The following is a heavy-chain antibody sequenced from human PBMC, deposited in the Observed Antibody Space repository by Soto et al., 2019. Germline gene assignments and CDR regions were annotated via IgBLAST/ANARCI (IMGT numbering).Heavy chain of an antibody. CDR3: ARDRDSSSSRDYYYGMDV. V-gene: IGHV1-69*13. J-gene: IGHJ6*02. CDR1: GGTFSSYA. D-gene: IGHD6-6*01. Sequence: SVKVYCKASGGTFSSYAISWVRQAHGQGLEWMGGIIPIFGTANYAQKFQGRVTITADESTSTAYMELSSLRSEDTAVYYCARDRDSSSSRDYYYGMDVWGQGTTVTVSS. CDR2: IIPIFGTA.